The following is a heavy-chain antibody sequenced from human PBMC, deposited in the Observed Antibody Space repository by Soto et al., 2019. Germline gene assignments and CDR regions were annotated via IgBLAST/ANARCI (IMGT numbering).Heavy chain of an antibody. CDR1: GFTFSSYA. V-gene: IGHV3-23*01. D-gene: IGHD6-19*01. J-gene: IGHJ3*02. Sequence: EVQLLESGGGLVQPGGSLRLSCAASGFTFSSYAMSWVRQAPGKGLEWVSAISGSGGTTYYADSVKGRFTFSRENSKNTLYLQMNSLRAEDTALYYCAKAANGWFSAFDIWGQGTMVTVSS. CDR2: ISGSGGTT. CDR3: AKAANGWFSAFDI.